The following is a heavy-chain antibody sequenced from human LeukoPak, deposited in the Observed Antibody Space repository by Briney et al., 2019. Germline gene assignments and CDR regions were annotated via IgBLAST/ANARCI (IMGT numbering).Heavy chain of an antibody. Sequence: GRSLRLSCAASGFTFSSYGMHWVRQAAGKGLEWVACKWYDGSNKYNADSVKGRFTISRDNSKNTLYLQMNSLRAEDTAVYYCAKSPGVGATTRGYFDYWGQGTRVTVSS. J-gene: IGHJ4*02. CDR3: AKSPGVGATTRGYFDY. CDR2: KWYDGSNK. D-gene: IGHD1-26*01. CDR1: GFTFSSYG. V-gene: IGHV3-33*06.